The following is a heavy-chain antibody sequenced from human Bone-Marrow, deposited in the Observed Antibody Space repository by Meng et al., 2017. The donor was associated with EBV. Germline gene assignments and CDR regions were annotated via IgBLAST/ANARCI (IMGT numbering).Heavy chain of an antibody. CDR1: GASITTPNYY. Sequence: KLKESGTGPVKSSETLSLICTVSGASITTPNYYWGWIRQPPGKGLEWIGTFYSVTTTFYNPSLRSRLAISVDTSKNQFSLRLTSLTAADTAVYYCVRGYDYGDYVDYWGQGTLVTVSS. CDR3: VRGYDYGDYVDY. D-gene: IGHD4-17*01. V-gene: IGHV4-39*07. J-gene: IGHJ4*02. CDR2: FYSVTTT.